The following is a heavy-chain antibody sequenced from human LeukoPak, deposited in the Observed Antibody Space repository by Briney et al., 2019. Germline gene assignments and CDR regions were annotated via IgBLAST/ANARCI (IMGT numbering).Heavy chain of an antibody. J-gene: IGHJ3*02. CDR2: IYYSGST. Sequence: SETLSLTCTVSGGSISTYYWSWIRQPPGKGLEWIGYIYYSGSTNYNPSLKSRVTISVDTSKNQFSLKLSSVTAADTAVYYCAKHLRLRFLELRAFDIWGQGTMVTVSS. V-gene: IGHV4-59*01. CDR3: AKHLRLRFLELRAFDI. CDR1: GGSISTYY. D-gene: IGHD3-3*01.